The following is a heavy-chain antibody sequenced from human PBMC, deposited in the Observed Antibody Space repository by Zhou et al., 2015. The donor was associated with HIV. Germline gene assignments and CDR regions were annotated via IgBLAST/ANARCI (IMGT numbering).Heavy chain of an antibody. Sequence: QVQLVQSGAEVKKPGASVRVSCKASGYTFSSSYIHWVRQAPGQGLEWLGVINPSGGSTAYAQKFQGRVTITADKSTSTAYMELSSLRSEDTAVYYCAAVVKGYWGQGTLVTVSS. D-gene: IGHD4-23*01. CDR2: INPSGGST. CDR1: GYTFSSSY. J-gene: IGHJ4*02. CDR3: AAVVKGY. V-gene: IGHV1-46*01.